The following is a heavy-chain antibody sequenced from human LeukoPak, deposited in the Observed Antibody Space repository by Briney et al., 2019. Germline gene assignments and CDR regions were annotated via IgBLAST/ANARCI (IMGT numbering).Heavy chain of an antibody. J-gene: IGHJ4*02. CDR3: ARRHFGSGTYVDY. Sequence: ASVKVSCKASGYTFTDYYMHWVRQAPGQGLEWMGWSNPNSGDTNHAQKFQGRVTMTTDTSMTTAYMELRRLRSDDTAVYYCARRHFGSGTYVDYWGQGTLVTVSS. CDR2: SNPNSGDT. CDR1: GYTFTDYY. D-gene: IGHD3-10*01. V-gene: IGHV1-2*02.